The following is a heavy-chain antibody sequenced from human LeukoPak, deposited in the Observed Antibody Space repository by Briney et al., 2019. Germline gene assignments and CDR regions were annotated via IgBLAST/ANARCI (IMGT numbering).Heavy chain of an antibody. D-gene: IGHD4-17*01. J-gene: IGHJ4*02. Sequence: GGSLTLSCAASGFTFSGHGLHWVRRAPGKGLEWLAVIWYDGSNKHYADSLKGRFTISRDNSRNTLYLQMNSLKVEDTAIYYCARGAYGDYNFEDVFYLDYWGQGTLVTVSS. CDR2: IWYDGSNK. CDR3: ARGAYGDYNFEDVFYLDY. V-gene: IGHV3-33*01. CDR1: GFTFSGHG.